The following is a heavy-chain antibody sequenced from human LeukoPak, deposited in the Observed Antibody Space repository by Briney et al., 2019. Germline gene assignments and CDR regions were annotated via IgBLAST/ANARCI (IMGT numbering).Heavy chain of an antibody. CDR2: ISYDGSNK. CDR1: GFTFSSYA. D-gene: IGHD3-10*01. V-gene: IGHV3-30-3*01. CDR3: ARDSGGFGEFLS. J-gene: IGHJ5*02. Sequence: PGGSLRLSCAASGFTFSSYAMHWVRQAPGKGLEWVAVISYDGSNKYYADSVKGRFTISRDNSKNTLYLQMNSLRAEDTAVYYCARDSGGFGEFLSWGQGTLVTVSS.